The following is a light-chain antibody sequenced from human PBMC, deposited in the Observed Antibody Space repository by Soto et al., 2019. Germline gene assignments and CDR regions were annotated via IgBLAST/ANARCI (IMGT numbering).Light chain of an antibody. CDR3: QQYGTSPGT. Sequence: EIVLTQSPGTLSLSPGERATLSCRASHAVTNNFLAWYQQKPGQAPRLVIYGASSRPAGIPDRFSGSGAVRAFTLSISRLEPEDFAVYFCQQYGTSPGTFGQGTKLEIK. J-gene: IGKJ2*01. CDR1: HAVTNNF. V-gene: IGKV3-20*01. CDR2: GAS.